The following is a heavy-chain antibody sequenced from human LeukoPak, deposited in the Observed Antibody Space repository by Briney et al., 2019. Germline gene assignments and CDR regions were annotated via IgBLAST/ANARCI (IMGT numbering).Heavy chain of an antibody. CDR2: IKSKTDGGTT. V-gene: IGHV3-15*01. D-gene: IGHD3-10*01. CDR3: TTDLQQRTILLWFGGDLPLDV. CDR1: GFTFSNAW. J-gene: IGHJ6*04. Sequence: GGSLRLSCAASGFTFSNAWMSWVRQAPGKGLEWVGRIKSKTDGGTTDYAAPVKGRFTISRDDSKNTLYLQMNSLKTEDTAVYYCTTDLQQRTILLWFGGDLPLDVWGKGSTVTVSS.